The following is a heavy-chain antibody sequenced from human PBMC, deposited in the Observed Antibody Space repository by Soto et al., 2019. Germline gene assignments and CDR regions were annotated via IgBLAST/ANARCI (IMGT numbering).Heavy chain of an antibody. J-gene: IGHJ4*02. D-gene: IGHD2-15*01. V-gene: IGHV3-64D*06. CDR1: GFTFSSYA. CDR2: VRGNGDPP. Sequence: GGSLRLSCSTSGFTFSSYAMHWVRQSPGKGLEYISGVRGNGDPPFYADSVKGRFTISRDNSKNTVFLQMSSLSADDAAVYYCVKSRGGNNFDFFDWGQGTLVTVSS. CDR3: VKSRGGNNFDFFD.